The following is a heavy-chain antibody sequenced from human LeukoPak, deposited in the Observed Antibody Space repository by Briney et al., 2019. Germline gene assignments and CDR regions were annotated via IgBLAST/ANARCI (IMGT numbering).Heavy chain of an antibody. Sequence: SETLSLTCTVSGGSISSYYWGWIRQPPGKGLEWIGYIYYSGSTNYNPSLKSRVTISVDTSKNQFSLKLSSVTAAGTAVYYCASSTQWLADFDYWGQGTLVTVSS. CDR1: GGSISSYY. CDR3: ASSTQWLADFDY. V-gene: IGHV4-59*08. D-gene: IGHD6-19*01. J-gene: IGHJ4*02. CDR2: IYYSGST.